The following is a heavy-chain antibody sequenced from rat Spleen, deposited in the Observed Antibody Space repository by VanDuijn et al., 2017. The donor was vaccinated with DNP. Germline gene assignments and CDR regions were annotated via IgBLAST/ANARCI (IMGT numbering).Heavy chain of an antibody. Sequence: EVLLVESDGGLVQPGRSLKLSCAVSGFTFSDYYMAWVRQAPAKGLEWVATISYNGGTPYYRDSVKGRFTISRDNAKSSLYLQMDSLRSEDTATYYCTTDPYATSFDYWGQGVMVTVSS. CDR3: TTDPYATSFDY. CDR1: GFTFSDYY. J-gene: IGHJ2*01. CDR2: ISYNGGTP. D-gene: IGHD3-1*01. V-gene: IGHV5-20*01.